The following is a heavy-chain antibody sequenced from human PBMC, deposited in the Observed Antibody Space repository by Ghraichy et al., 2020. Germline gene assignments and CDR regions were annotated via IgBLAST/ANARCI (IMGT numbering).Heavy chain of an antibody. CDR3: AGRGRIGGTFGWFDS. D-gene: IGHD3-16*01. J-gene: IGHJ5*01. Sequence: SETLSLTCTISGDSISNYYWSWIRQPPGKELEWIGYISDSGITNYNPSLMRRVTISLDTSKIHLSLALRSVTAADTAVYYGAGRGRIGGTFGWFDSWCQGTLVTVSA. CDR2: ISDSGIT. V-gene: IGHV4-59*08. CDR1: GDSISNYY.